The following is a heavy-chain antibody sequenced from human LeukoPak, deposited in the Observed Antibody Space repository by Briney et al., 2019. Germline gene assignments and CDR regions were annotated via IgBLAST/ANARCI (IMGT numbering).Heavy chain of an antibody. CDR3: AKELHGSGNYAFDY. V-gene: IGHV3-23*01. CDR2: VSVNGGTT. CDR1: GFTFNSCA. Sequence: GGSLRLSCAASGFTFNSCALSWVRQAPGKGLEWVSTVSVNGGTTYYADSVKGRFTISRDNSKNRLYLKMNSLRAEDTAVYFCAKELHGSGNYAFDYWGQGSLVTVCS. D-gene: IGHD3-10*01. J-gene: IGHJ4*02.